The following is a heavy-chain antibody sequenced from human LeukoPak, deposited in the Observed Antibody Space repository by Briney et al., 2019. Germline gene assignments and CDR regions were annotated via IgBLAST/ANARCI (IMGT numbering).Heavy chain of an antibody. CDR3: ARGRYCSADICSGGDAFDI. J-gene: IGHJ3*02. CDR1: GGSINNYY. CDR2: IYTRGST. Sequence: ETLSLTCTVSGGSINNYYWSWIRQPAGKGLEWIGRIYTRGSTNYNPSPKSRVTMSVDTSKNQFSLKLSSVTAADTAVYYCARGRYCSADICSGGDAFDIWAKGQWSPSLQ. V-gene: IGHV4-4*07. D-gene: IGHD2-15*01.